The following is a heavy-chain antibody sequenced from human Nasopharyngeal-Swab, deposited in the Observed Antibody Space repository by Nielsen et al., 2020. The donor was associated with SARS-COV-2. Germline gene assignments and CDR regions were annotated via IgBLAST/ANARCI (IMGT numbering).Heavy chain of an antibody. CDR3: ARSLRGSSLHY. CDR2: ISSSSSYI. D-gene: IGHD6-6*01. J-gene: IGHJ4*02. CDR1: GFTFSSYS. Sequence: ETLSLTCAASGFTFSSYSMNWVRQAPGKGLEWVSSISSSSSYIYYADSVKGRFTISRDNAKNLLYLQMNSLRAEDTAVYYCARSLRGSSLHYWGQGTLVTVSS. V-gene: IGHV3-21*01.